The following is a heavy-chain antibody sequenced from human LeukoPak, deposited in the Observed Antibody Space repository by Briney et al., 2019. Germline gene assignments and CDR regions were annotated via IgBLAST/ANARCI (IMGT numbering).Heavy chain of an antibody. CDR3: ANGGTWSSSGFDY. CDR2: IRYDGSNK. Sequence: GGSLRLSCAASGLTFSYYGMHWVRQAPGKGLEWVAFIRYDGSNKYYADSVKGRFTISRENSKNTLYLQMNSLRAEDTAMYYCANGGTWSSSGFDYWGQGTLVTVSS. V-gene: IGHV3-30*02. CDR1: GLTFSYYG. J-gene: IGHJ4*02. D-gene: IGHD6-6*01.